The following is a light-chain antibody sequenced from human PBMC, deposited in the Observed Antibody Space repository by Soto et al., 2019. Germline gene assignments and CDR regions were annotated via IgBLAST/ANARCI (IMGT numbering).Light chain of an antibody. Sequence: QSVLTQPPSASGTPGQRVTISFSGSGSSIGTNTVNWYRQLPGTAPKLLIYGDNQRPSGGPDRFSGSKSGTSASLAISGLQSEDEADYYCAAWDGSLNNVLFGGGTKLTVL. CDR1: GSSIGTNT. CDR3: AAWDGSLNNVL. J-gene: IGLJ2*01. CDR2: GDN. V-gene: IGLV1-44*01.